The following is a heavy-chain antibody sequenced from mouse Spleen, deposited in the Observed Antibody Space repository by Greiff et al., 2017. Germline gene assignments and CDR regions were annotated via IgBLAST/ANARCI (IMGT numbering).Heavy chain of an antibody. CDR2: ISSGGSYT. V-gene: IGHV5-9-1*01. CDR1: GFTFSSYA. CDR3: ARLGKGYYFDY. Sequence: EVKLMESGGGLVKPGGSLKLSCAASGFTFSSYAMSWVRQTPEKRLEWVATISSGGSYTYYPDSVKGRFTISRDNAKNTLYLQMSSLRSEDTAMYYCARLGKGYYFDYWGQGTTLTVSS. J-gene: IGHJ2*01.